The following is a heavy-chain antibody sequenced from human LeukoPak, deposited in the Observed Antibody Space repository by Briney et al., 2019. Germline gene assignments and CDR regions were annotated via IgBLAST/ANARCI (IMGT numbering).Heavy chain of an antibody. CDR3: AKEVVGATDY. D-gene: IGHD1-26*01. CDR1: GFTFSSYG. J-gene: IGHJ4*02. Sequence: GGSLRLSCAASGFTFSSYGMHWVRQAPGKGLEWVAVMSYDGSNKYYADSVKGRFTISRDNSKNTLYLQMNSLRAEDTAVYYCAKEVVGATDYWGQGTLVTVSS. CDR2: MSYDGSNK. V-gene: IGHV3-30*18.